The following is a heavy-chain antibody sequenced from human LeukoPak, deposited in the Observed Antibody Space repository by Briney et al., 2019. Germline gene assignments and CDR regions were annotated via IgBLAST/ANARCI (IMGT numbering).Heavy chain of an antibody. CDR1: GGSISSGSYY. V-gene: IGHV4-61*02. CDR3: ARDLKHYYYGSGSSYHYYMDV. D-gene: IGHD3-10*01. CDR2: IYTSGST. Sequence: SETLSLTCTVSGGSISSGSYYWSWIRQPAGKGLEWIGRIYTSGSTNYNPSLKSRVTISVDTSKNQFSLKLSSVTAADTAVYYCARDLKHYYYGSGSSYHYYMDVWGKGTTVTISS. J-gene: IGHJ6*03.